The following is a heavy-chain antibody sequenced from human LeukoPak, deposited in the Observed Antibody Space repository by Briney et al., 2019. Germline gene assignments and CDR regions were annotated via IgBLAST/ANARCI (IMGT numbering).Heavy chain of an antibody. CDR2: ISGSGGNT. CDR1: GFTFSSYA. Sequence: GGSLRLSCAASGFTFSSYAMSWVRQAPGKGLEWVSAISGSGGNTYYADSVKGRFTISRDNSKNTLYLQMNSLRAEDTAVYYCAKGSDILTGYYIDYWGQGTLVTVSS. CDR3: AKGSDILTGYYIDY. V-gene: IGHV3-23*01. D-gene: IGHD3-9*01. J-gene: IGHJ4*02.